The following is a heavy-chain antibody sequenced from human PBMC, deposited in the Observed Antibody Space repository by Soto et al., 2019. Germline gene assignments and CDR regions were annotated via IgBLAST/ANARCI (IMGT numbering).Heavy chain of an antibody. CDR2: IYYSGRT. Sequence: QLRLQESGPGLVKSSETLSLTCTVSGGSVRSSSYYWGWIRQPPGKGLEWIASIYYSGRTHNTPALKSRVTMSIDTYTNQFPLKMTSVTAADTAVYYCARHEGGAAADRPLDYWGQGTLVTVSS. V-gene: IGHV4-39*01. D-gene: IGHD6-13*01. J-gene: IGHJ4*02. CDR3: ARHEGGAAADRPLDY. CDR1: GGSVRSSSYY.